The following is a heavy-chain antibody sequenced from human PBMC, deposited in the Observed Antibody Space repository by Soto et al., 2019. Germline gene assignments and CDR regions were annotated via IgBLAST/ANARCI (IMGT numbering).Heavy chain of an antibody. CDR2: IYYSGGT. CDR1: GGSINYKY. CDR3: ARYYCSGGSCYSLSTFDV. Sequence: QVQLQESGPGLVKPSETLSLNCSVSGGSINYKYWSWIRQPPGKGLEWIGYIYYSGGTEYNPSLKSQATISLDTSKNQFSLKLTSATAADTAVYYCARYYCSGGSCYSLSTFDVWGQGTMVTVSS. J-gene: IGHJ3*01. V-gene: IGHV4-59*01. D-gene: IGHD2-15*01.